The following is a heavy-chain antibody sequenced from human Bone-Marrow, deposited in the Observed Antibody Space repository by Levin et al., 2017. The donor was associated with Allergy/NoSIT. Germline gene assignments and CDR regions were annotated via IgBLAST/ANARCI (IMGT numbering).Heavy chain of an antibody. Sequence: LSLTCAASGFTVSNNYMSWVRQPPGKGLEWVSLIYSVGTTHYADSVRGRFTISRDHSENTLYLQMNNLRAEDTAVYYCARNPGSTNWSWGQGTLVTVSS. CDR1: GFTVSNNY. J-gene: IGHJ4*02. V-gene: IGHV3-53*01. CDR3: ARNPGSTNWS. CDR2: IYSVGTT. D-gene: IGHD6-13*01.